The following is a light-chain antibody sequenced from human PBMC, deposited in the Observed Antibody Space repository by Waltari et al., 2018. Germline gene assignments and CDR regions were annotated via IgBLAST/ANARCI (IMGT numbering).Light chain of an antibody. CDR3: AAWDDALTGPL. V-gene: IGLV1-44*01. J-gene: IGLJ3*02. CDR2: SDR. Sequence: QSLLTQPPSVSGPPGQTVTIPCSGSTSNIGSHSVNCYHHVPGTAPQLLIFSDRQRHSGVPDRFSASKSGATASLVISGLQSEDEGDYYCAAWDDALTGPLFGGGTKLTVL. CDR1: TSNIGSHS.